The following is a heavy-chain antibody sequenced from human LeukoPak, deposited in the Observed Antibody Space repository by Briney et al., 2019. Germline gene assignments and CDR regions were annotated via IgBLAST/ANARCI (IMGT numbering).Heavy chain of an antibody. CDR1: GFTFSRYD. V-gene: IGHV3-30*03. D-gene: IGHD2-15*01. Sequence: GRSLRLSCAASGFTFSRYDIHWVRQAPGKGLEWXXXXXXDGTMKYYADSVKGRFTISRDDSKNTVFLQMNSLRAEDTAVYYCARELGDCYGGICYSDYWGQGTLVTVSS. CDR3: ARELGDCYGGICYSDY. J-gene: IGHJ4*02. CDR2: XXXDGTMK.